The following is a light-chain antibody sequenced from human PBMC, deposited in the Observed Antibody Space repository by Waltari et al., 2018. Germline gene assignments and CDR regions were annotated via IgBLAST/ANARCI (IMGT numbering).Light chain of an antibody. V-gene: IGKV1-5*03. Sequence: DIQMTQSPSTLSASVGDRVTITCPAGQRIGSWLAWYQQKPGKAPKLLIYKASSSESGVPSRFSGSGSGTEFTLTISSLQPDDFATYYCQQSNSYQGTFGQGTKVEIK. J-gene: IGKJ1*01. CDR1: QRIGSW. CDR2: KAS. CDR3: QQSNSYQGT.